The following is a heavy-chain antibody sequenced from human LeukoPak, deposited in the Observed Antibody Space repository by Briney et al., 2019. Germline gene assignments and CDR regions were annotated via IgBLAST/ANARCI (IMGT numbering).Heavy chain of an antibody. D-gene: IGHD1-26*01. CDR1: GFTFSSFD. V-gene: IGHV3-13*01. J-gene: IGHJ4*02. CDR3: AKDLESSEWELLLGLHPPLDY. CDR2: IGTASDT. Sequence: GGSLRPSCAASGFTFSSFDMHWVRQPTGQGLEWVSTIGTASDTYYPGSVEGRFTLSRDNSKNTLYLQMNSLRAEDTAVYYCAKDLESSEWELLLGLHPPLDYWGQGTLVTVSS.